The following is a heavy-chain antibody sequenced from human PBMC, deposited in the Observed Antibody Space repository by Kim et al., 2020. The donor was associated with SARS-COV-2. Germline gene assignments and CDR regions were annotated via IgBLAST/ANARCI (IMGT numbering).Heavy chain of an antibody. CDR1: GFTFSSYA. J-gene: IGHJ3*02. V-gene: IGHV3-23*01. CDR2: ISCSGGST. Sequence: GGSLRLSCAASGFTFSSYAMSWVRQAPGKGLEWVSAISCSGGSTYYADSVKGRFTISRDNSKNTLYLQMNSLRAEDTAVYYCARGGIVVVVAATIDAFDIWGQGTLVTVSS. CDR3: ARGGIVVVVAATIDAFDI. D-gene: IGHD2-15*01.